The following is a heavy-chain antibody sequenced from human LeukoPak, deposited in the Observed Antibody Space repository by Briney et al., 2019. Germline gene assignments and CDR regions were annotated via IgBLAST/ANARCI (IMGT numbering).Heavy chain of an antibody. J-gene: IGHJ4*02. Sequence: GGSLRLSCAAFGFTFRSYGIHWVRQAPGKGLEWVAFIRYDGSNKYYADSVKGRFTISRDNSKNTLYLQMNSLRAEDTAVYYCAKGSRRASSGPIVPFDYWGQGTLVTVSS. V-gene: IGHV3-30*02. CDR2: IRYDGSNK. CDR3: AKGSRRASSGPIVPFDY. CDR1: GFTFRSYG. D-gene: IGHD3-22*01.